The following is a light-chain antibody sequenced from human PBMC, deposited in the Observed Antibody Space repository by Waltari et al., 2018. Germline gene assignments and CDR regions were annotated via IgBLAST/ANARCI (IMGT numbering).Light chain of an antibody. CDR2: DAS. CDR1: HSASSY. V-gene: IGKV3-11*01. J-gene: IGKJ5*01. Sequence: ETVSTQSPATLSLSPGDRATLPCRASHSASSYLAWFQQKPGQAPRLLIYDASIRATGMPARFSGSGSETDFTLTISSLEPEDFAVYHCQQRGNSPTTFGQGTRLEIK. CDR3: QQRGNSPTT.